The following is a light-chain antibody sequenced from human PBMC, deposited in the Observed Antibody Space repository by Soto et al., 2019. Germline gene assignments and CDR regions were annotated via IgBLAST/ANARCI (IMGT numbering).Light chain of an antibody. CDR1: SSDVGGYNF. J-gene: IGLJ3*02. Sequence: QSALTQPRSVSGSPGQSVTISCIGTSSDVGGYNFVSWYQQYPGKAPKVIIYDVSKRPSGVPDRFSGSKSGNTASLTISGLQADDEADYYCCSYAGSYTLWVFGGGTKVTVL. V-gene: IGLV2-11*01. CDR2: DVS. CDR3: CSYAGSYTLWV.